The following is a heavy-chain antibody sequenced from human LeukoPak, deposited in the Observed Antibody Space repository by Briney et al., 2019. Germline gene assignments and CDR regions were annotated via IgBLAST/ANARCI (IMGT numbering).Heavy chain of an antibody. Sequence: GGSLRLSCADSGFTFSSYSMNWVRQAPGKGLEWVSSISSTSIYIYYADSVKGRFTISRDNAKNSLYLQMDSLRAEDTAVYYCARGPTTYGSGSYYYYFDYWGQGTLVTVSS. V-gene: IGHV3-21*01. CDR3: ARGPTTYGSGSYYYYFDY. CDR1: GFTFSSYS. CDR2: ISSTSIYI. J-gene: IGHJ4*02. D-gene: IGHD3-10*01.